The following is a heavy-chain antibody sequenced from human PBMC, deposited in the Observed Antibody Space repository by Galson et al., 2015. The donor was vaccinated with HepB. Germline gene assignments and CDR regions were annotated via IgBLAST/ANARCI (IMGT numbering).Heavy chain of an antibody. CDR2: IRSKFNNYAT. J-gene: IGHJ6*02. D-gene: IGHD1-7*01. V-gene: IGHV3-73*01. CDR3: AKERLELRPSDGMDV. Sequence: SLRLSCAASGFTFSSYAMHWVRQASGKGLEWVGRIRSKFNNYATAYAESVRGRFTISRDDSMNTAYLQMNSLRAEDTAVYYCAKERLELRPSDGMDVWGQGTTVTVSS. CDR1: GFTFSSYA.